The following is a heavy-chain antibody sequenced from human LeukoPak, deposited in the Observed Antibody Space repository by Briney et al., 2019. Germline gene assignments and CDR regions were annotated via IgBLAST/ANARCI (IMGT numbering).Heavy chain of an antibody. D-gene: IGHD4-17*01. CDR3: ARDIPDGDYVNWFDP. J-gene: IGHJ5*02. V-gene: IGHV1-69*04. CDR1: GGTFSSYA. Sequence: SVTVSCKASGGTFSSYAISWVRQAPGQGLEWMGRIIPILGIANYAQKFQGRVTITADKSTSTAYMELSSLRSEDTAVYYCARDIPDGDYVNWFDPWGQGTLVTVSS. CDR2: IIPILGIA.